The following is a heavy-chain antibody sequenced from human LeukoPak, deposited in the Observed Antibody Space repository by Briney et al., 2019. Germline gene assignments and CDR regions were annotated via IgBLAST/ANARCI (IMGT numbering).Heavy chain of an antibody. V-gene: IGHV3-30*04. J-gene: IGHJ4*02. D-gene: IGHD4-17*01. CDR1: GFTFSSYA. CDR3: ARDLSDYGDYYYLDY. Sequence: GGSLRLSCAASGFTFSSYAMHWVRQAPGKGLEWVAVISYDGSNKYYADSVKGRFTISRDNSKNTLYLQMNSLRAEDTAVYYCARDLSDYGDYYYLDYWGQGTLVTVSS. CDR2: ISYDGSNK.